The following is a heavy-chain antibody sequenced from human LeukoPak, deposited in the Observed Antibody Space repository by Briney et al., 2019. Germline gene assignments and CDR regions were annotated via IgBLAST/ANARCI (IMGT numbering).Heavy chain of an antibody. CDR3: ARENYYDSSDYYYVGRSWFGP. J-gene: IGHJ5*02. D-gene: IGHD3-22*01. CDR1: GYTFTSYA. Sequence: ASVKVSCKASGYTFTSYAMNWVRQAPGQGLEWMGWINTNTGNPTYAQGFTGRFVFSLDTSVSTAYLQISSLKAEDTAVYYCARENYYDSSDYYYVGRSWFGPWGQGTLVTVSS. CDR2: INTNTGNP. V-gene: IGHV7-4-1*02.